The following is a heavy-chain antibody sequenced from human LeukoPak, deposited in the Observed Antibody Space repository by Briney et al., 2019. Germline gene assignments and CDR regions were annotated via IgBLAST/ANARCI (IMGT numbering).Heavy chain of an antibody. J-gene: IGHJ3*02. CDR3: ASLTTLPKVGATFDAFDI. CDR2: INTNTGNP. Sequence: ASVKVSCRASGYTFTSYAMNWVRQAPGQGLEWMGWINTNTGNPTYAQGFTGRFVFSLDTSVSTAYLQISSLKAEDTAVYYCASLTTLPKVGATFDAFDIWGQGTMVTVSS. CDR1: GYTFTSYA. D-gene: IGHD1-26*01. V-gene: IGHV7-4-1*02.